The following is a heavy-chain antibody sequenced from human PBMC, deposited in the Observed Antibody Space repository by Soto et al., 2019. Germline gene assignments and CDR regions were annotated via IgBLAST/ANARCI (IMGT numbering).Heavy chain of an antibody. Sequence: GGSLRLSCAASGFTFSSYSMNWVRQAPGKGLEWVSSISSSSSYIYYADSVKGRFTISRDNAKNSLYLQMNSLRAEDTAVYYCARDGGVLRFLEWSPRMDDWGQGTLVTVSS. CDR2: ISSSSSYI. J-gene: IGHJ4*02. CDR1: GFTFSSYS. CDR3: ARDGGVLRFLEWSPRMDD. V-gene: IGHV3-21*01. D-gene: IGHD3-3*01.